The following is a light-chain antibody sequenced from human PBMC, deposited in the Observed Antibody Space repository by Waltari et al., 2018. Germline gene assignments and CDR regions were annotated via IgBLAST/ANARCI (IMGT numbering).Light chain of an antibody. V-gene: IGKV1-8*01. CDR3: QQYYSYPGYT. CDR2: AAS. CDR1: QAISSY. Sequence: AIRITQSPSTLSASTGDRVTITCRASQAISSYLACYQQKPGKAPKLLIYAASTLQSGVPSSFSGSGSGTDYTLTNSCLHSEDFATYYCQQYYSYPGYTFGQGTKLEIK. J-gene: IGKJ2*01.